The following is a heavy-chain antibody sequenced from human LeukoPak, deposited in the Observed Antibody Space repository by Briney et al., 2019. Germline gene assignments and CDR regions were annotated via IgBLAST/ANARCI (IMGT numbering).Heavy chain of an antibody. D-gene: IGHD5-24*01. CDR1: GGSISSYY. J-gene: IGHJ2*01. Sequence: SETLSLTCTVSGGSISSYYWSWIRQPPGKGLEWIGYIYYSGSTIYNPSLKSRVTISVDTSKNQFSLKLSSVTAADTAVYYCARGRWPQLPSLWGRGTLVTVSS. CDR2: IYYSGST. V-gene: IGHV4-59*01. CDR3: ARGRWPQLPSL.